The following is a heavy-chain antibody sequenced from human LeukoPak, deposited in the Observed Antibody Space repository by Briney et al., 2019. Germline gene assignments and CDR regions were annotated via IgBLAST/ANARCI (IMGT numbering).Heavy chain of an antibody. CDR3: ARDQWLADY. J-gene: IGHJ4*02. V-gene: IGHV3-7*01. CDR2: IKQDGSET. D-gene: IGHD6-19*01. Sequence: SXRLXCAASGFSLSSYWMSWVRQAPGKGLEWVANIKQDGSETYYVDSVKGRFTISRDDAKNSVYLQMNSLRAEDTAVYFCARDQWLADYWGQGTLVTVSS. CDR1: GFSLSSYW.